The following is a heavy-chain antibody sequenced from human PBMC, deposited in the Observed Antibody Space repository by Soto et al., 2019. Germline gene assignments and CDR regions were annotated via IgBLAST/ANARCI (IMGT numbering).Heavy chain of an antibody. CDR2: IYHSGST. CDR1: GGSVSSGDYY. Sequence: SETLSLTCTVSGGSVSSGDYYWSWIRQPPGKGLEWIGYIYHSGSTNYNPSLKSRVTISVDTSKNQFSLKLSSVTAADTAVYYCARPRGYSYGYRDWYFDLWGRGTLVTVSS. J-gene: IGHJ2*01. V-gene: IGHV4-61*08. CDR3: ARPRGYSYGYRDWYFDL. D-gene: IGHD5-18*01.